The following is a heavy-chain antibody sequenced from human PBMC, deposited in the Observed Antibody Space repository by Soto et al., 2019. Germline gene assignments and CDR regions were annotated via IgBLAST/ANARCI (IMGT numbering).Heavy chain of an antibody. CDR2: ISSTTNYI. CDR3: ARESEDLTSNFDY. CDR1: GFTFTRYS. V-gene: IGHV3-21*01. Sequence: LRLSCAASGFTFTRYSMNWVRQAPGKGLEWVSSISSTTNYIYYADSMKGRFTVSRDNAKNSVYLDMNSLSAEDTAVYYCARESEDLTSNFDYWGQGTLVTVSS. J-gene: IGHJ4*02.